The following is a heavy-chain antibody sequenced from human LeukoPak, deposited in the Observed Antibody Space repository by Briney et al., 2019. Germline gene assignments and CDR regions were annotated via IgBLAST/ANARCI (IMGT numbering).Heavy chain of an antibody. CDR1: GFTFSNAW. CDR2: IKQDGSEK. J-gene: IGHJ4*02. D-gene: IGHD3-10*01. Sequence: PGGSLRLSCAASGFTFSNAWMSWVRQAPGKGLEWVANIKQDGSEKYYVDSVKGRFTISRDNAKNSLYLQMNSLRAEDTAVYYCARVEGSWFGELFFDYWGQGTLVTVSS. V-gene: IGHV3-7*01. CDR3: ARVEGSWFGELFFDY.